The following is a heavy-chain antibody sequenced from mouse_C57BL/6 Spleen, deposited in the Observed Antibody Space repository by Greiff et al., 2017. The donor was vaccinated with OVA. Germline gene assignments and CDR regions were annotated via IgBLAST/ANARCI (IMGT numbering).Heavy chain of an antibody. D-gene: IGHD1-1*02. CDR2: IDPETGGT. V-gene: IGHV1-15*01. Sequence: QVHVKQSGAELVRPGASVTLSCKASGYTFTDYEMHWVKQTPVHGLEWIGAIDPETGGTAYNQKFKGKAILTADKSSSTAYMELRSLTSEDSAVYYCTRKRVDAMDYWGQGTSVTVSS. CDR1: GYTFTDYE. J-gene: IGHJ4*01. CDR3: TRKRVDAMDY.